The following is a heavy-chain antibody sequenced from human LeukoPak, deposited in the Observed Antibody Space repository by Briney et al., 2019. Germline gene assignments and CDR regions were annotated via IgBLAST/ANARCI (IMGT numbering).Heavy chain of an antibody. CDR3: ARGISGLPRFDP. Sequence: PSETLSLTCAVYGGSFCGYYWSWIRQPPGKGLEGIGEINHSGSNNYNPSLKSRVTISVDTSKKQFSLKLSSVTAADTAVYYCARGISGLPRFDPWGQGTLVTVSS. V-gene: IGHV4-34*01. CDR1: GGSFCGYY. J-gene: IGHJ5*02. D-gene: IGHD1-20*01. CDR2: INHSGSN.